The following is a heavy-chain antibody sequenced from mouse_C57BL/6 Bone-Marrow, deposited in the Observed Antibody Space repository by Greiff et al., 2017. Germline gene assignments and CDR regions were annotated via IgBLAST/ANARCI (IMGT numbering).Heavy chain of an antibody. CDR2: ISNGGGST. CDR1: GFTFSDYY. J-gene: IGHJ1*03. Sequence: EVQVVESGGGLVQPGGSLKLSCAASGFTFSDYYMYWVRQTPEKRLEWVAYISNGGGSTYYPDTVQGRFTISRDNAKNTLYLQMSRLKSEDTAMYYCARPWYFDVWGTGTTVTVSS. CDR3: ARPWYFDV. V-gene: IGHV5-12*01.